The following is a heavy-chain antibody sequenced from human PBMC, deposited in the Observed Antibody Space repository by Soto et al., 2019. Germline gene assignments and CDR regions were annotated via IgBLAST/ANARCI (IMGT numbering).Heavy chain of an antibody. V-gene: IGHV4-59*01. CDR1: GGSISSYY. J-gene: IGHJ3*02. Sequence: SETLSLTCTVSGGSISSYYWSWIRQPPGKGLEWIGYIYYSGSTNYNPSLKSRVTISVDTSKNQFSLKLSSVTAADTAVYYCATERYSYGYAFDIWGQGTMVTVSS. CDR2: IYYSGST. CDR3: ATERYSYGYAFDI. D-gene: IGHD5-18*01.